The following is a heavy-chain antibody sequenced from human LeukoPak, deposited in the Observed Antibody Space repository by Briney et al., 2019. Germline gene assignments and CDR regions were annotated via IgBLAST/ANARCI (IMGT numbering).Heavy chain of an antibody. CDR1: GFTFSSYS. J-gene: IGHJ3*02. V-gene: IGHV3-21*01. D-gene: IGHD6-19*01. CDR2: ISSSSSYI. Sequence: GSLRLSCAASGFTFSSYSMNWVRQAPGKGLEWVSSISSSSSYIYCADSVKGRFTISRDNAKNSLYLQMNSLRAEDTAVYYCARDRYSSGPYAFDIWGQGTMVTVSS. CDR3: ARDRYSSGPYAFDI.